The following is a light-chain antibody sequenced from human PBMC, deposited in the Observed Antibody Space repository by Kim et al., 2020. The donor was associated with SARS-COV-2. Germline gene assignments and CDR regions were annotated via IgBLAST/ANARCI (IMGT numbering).Light chain of an antibody. Sequence: QSVTISCTGTSSDVGAYDYVAWYRQYPGKAPELMIYDVTKRPSGVPDRFSGSKSGNTASLTISGLQSEDEADYYCCSYAGTSIFEIFGGGTQLTVL. CDR2: DVT. CDR3: CSYAGTSIFEI. CDR1: SSDVGAYDY. V-gene: IGLV2-11*01. J-gene: IGLJ2*01.